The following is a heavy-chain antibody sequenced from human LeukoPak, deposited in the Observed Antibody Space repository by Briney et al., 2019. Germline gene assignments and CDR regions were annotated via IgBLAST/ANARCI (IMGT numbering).Heavy chain of an antibody. J-gene: IGHJ6*02. D-gene: IGHD3-22*01. Sequence: SETLSLTCVVSGGSISSSNWWSWVRQPPGKGLEWIGEVYHSGSTNYNPSLKSRVTISVDTSKNQFSLKLSSVTAADTAVYYCARDTYYYDTSRPNYYGMDVWGQGTTVTVSS. CDR2: VYHSGST. V-gene: IGHV4-4*02. CDR1: GGSISSSNW. CDR3: ARDTYYYDTSRPNYYGMDV.